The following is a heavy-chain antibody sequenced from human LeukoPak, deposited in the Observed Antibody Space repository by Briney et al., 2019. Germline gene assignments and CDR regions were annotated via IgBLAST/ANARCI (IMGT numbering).Heavy chain of an antibody. V-gene: IGHV1-46*01. CDR1: GYTFTSYY. CDR2: INPSGGST. CDR3: ARDYELGTPGSAYEFFDY. D-gene: IGHD3-10*01. Sequence: ASVKVSCKASGYTFTSYYMHWVRQAPGQGLEWMGIINPSGGSTSYAQKFQGRVTMTRDTSTSTVYMELSRLGSDDTAVYYCARDYELGTPGSAYEFFDYWGQGTLVTVSS. J-gene: IGHJ4*02.